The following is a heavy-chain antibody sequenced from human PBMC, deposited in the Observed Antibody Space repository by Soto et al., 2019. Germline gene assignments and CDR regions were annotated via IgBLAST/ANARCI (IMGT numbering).Heavy chain of an antibody. V-gene: IGHV1-18*01. CDR2: IIAYNGNT. CDR1: GYAFTSYG. J-gene: IGHJ4*02. D-gene: IGHD6-19*01. Sequence: ASVKVSCKASGYAFTSYGISWVRQDPGQGLEWMGWIIAYNGNTNYAQKLQGRVTMTTDTSTSTAYMELRSLRSDDTAVYYCAREDPSSRGWHLDYWGQGTLVTVSS. CDR3: AREDPSSRGWHLDY.